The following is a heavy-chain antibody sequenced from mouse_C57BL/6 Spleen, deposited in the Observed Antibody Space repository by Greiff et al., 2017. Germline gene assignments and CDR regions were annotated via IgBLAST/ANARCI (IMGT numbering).Heavy chain of an antibody. CDR2: IYPGSGST. D-gene: IGHD2-4*01. J-gene: IGHJ3*01. CDR1: GYTFTSYW. V-gene: IGHV1-55*01. Sequence: VQLQQPGAELVKPGASVKMSCKASGYTFTSYWITWVKQRPGQGLEWIGDIYPGSGSTNYNEKFKSKATLTVDTSSSTAYMQLSSLTSKDTAVYYCAREESLRAIYYDYDGFAYWGQGTLVTVSA. CDR3: AREESLRAIYYDYDGFAY.